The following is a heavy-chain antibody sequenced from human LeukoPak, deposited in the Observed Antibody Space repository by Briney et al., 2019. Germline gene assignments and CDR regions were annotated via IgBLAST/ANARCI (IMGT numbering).Heavy chain of an antibody. CDR1: GVTFSSYW. V-gene: IGHV3-7*01. J-gene: IGHJ4*02. CDR2: IKQDGSAK. D-gene: IGHD2-8*01. CDR3: AKGGRGNGEVY. Sequence: PGGSLRLSCGASGVTFSSYWMTWVRQAPGKGLEWVANIKQDGSAKNYVDSVKGRFTISRDNAKSSLFLQMNDLRAEDTAVYYCAKGGRGNGEVYWGQGTLVTVSS.